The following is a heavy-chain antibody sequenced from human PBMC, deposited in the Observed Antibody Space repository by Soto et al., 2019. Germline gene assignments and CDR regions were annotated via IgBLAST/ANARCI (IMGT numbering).Heavy chain of an antibody. Sequence: EVQVLDSGGGLVQPGGSQRLSCEASGFTFSNYAMSWVRQAPGKGLEWVSTISATGSTLYADSVKGRFTISRDNSKNTVYLQMNFLRAEDTAVYYCAKVSNKWAVAQRGYFDYWGQGTVVTVSS. V-gene: IGHV3-23*01. CDR3: AKVSNKWAVAQRGYFDY. J-gene: IGHJ4*02. CDR2: ISATGST. CDR1: GFTFSNYA. D-gene: IGHD6-19*01.